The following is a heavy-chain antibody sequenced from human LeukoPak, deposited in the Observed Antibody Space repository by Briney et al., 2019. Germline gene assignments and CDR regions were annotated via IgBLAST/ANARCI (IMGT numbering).Heavy chain of an antibody. Sequence: GGSLRLSCTASGFSFSSDWKSWVRQAPGKGLEWVANIKQDGTEKNYVDSVKGRFTISRDNAKNALYLQMNSLRVEDTAMYYCARDSFSRADYWGQGTLVTVSS. D-gene: IGHD3-3*02. CDR1: GFSFSSDW. J-gene: IGHJ4*02. CDR3: ARDSFSRADY. CDR2: IKQDGTEK. V-gene: IGHV3-7*01.